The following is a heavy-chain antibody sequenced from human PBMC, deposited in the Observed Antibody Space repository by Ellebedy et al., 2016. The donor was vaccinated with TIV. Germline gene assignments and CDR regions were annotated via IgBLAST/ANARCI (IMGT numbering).Heavy chain of an antibody. D-gene: IGHD1-26*01. Sequence: MPSETLSLTCTVSGGSISSGHSYWSWIRQPPGKGLEWIGYIHYTGSTNYNPSLKSRVTMSVDTSKNQFSLNLSSVTAADTAIYYCARDGVYRAGFDTWGQGTVVTVSS. J-gene: IGHJ5*02. CDR1: GGSISSGHSY. CDR3: ARDGVYRAGFDT. V-gene: IGHV4-61*01. CDR2: IHYTGST.